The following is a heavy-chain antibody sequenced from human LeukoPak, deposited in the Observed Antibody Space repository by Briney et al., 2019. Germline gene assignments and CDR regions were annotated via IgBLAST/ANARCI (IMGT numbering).Heavy chain of an antibody. CDR1: GFTFESHY. J-gene: IGHJ4*02. Sequence: GGSLRLSCAASGFTFESHYMTWVRQAPGKGLEWVANIKQDGSEKNYVDSVKGRFTISRDNAKKSLYLQMNSLRAEDTAVYYCVRVESYDKNDYHRPFDCWGQGTLVTVSS. CDR2: IKQDGSEK. CDR3: VRVESYDKNDYHRPFDC. D-gene: IGHD3-16*01. V-gene: IGHV3-7*01.